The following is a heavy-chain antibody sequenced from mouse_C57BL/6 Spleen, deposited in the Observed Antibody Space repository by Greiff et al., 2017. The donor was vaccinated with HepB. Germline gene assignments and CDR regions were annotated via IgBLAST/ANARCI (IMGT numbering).Heavy chain of an antibody. CDR1: GYTFTSYW. CDR2: IDPSDSYT. CDR3: ARKGLLRGFAY. Sequence: VQLQQPGAELVMPGASVKLSCKASGYTFTSYWMHWVKQRPGQGLEWIGEIDPSDSYTNYNQKFKGKSTLTVDKSSSTAYMQLSSLTSEDSAVYYCARKGLLRGFAYWGQGTLVTVSA. J-gene: IGHJ3*01. V-gene: IGHV1-69*01. D-gene: IGHD1-1*01.